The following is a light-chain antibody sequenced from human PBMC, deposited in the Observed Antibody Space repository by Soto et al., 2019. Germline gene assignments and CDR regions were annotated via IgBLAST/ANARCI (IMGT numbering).Light chain of an antibody. V-gene: IGKV3D-7*01. CDR2: GAS. CDR1: QSVNSDY. Sequence: TVMTQSPATLSLSPGERATLSCRAGQSVNSDYLSWYQQKPGQAPRLLIYGASIRATGIPARFSGGGSGTDFTLTISSLQPEDFAVYYCQEDYNLPPAFGGGTRIEI. CDR3: QEDYNLPPA. J-gene: IGKJ4*01.